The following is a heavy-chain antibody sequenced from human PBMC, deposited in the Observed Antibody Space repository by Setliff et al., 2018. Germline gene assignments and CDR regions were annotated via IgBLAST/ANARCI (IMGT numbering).Heavy chain of an antibody. V-gene: IGHV4-34*01. Sequence: PSETLSLTCAVYGGSFSDYWWSWIRQLPGKGLEWIAEIHHSGSTNFHPSLKSRVAISVDPSKNQFYLNLRSVTAADTAVYYCARDPLTTNRRRAFDIWGQGTMVTVSS. CDR3: ARDPLTTNRRRAFDI. CDR2: IHHSGST. D-gene: IGHD4-17*01. CDR1: GGSFSDYW. J-gene: IGHJ3*02.